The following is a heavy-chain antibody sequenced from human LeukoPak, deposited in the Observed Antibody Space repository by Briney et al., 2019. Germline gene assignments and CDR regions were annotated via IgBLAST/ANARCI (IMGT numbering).Heavy chain of an antibody. Sequence: SETLSLTCAVYGGSFSGYYWSWIRQPPGKGLEWIGEINHSGSTNYNPSLKSRVTISVDTSKNQFSLKLSSVTAADTAVYYCARVRFWLRALGHWFDPCGQGTLVTVSS. D-gene: IGHD5-12*01. CDR3: ARVRFWLRALGHWFDP. CDR1: GGSFSGYY. CDR2: INHSGST. J-gene: IGHJ5*02. V-gene: IGHV4-34*01.